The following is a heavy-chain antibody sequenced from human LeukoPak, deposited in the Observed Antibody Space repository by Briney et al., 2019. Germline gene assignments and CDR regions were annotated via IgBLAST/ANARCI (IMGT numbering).Heavy chain of an antibody. CDR1: GFTFSSYS. Sequence: GGSLKLSCAASGFTFSSYSMNWVRQAPGEGKGWVSSISSSSSYIYYADSVKGRFTISRDNAKNSLYLQMNSLRAEDTAVYYCARVLSITIFGVVNPWGQGTLVTVSS. D-gene: IGHD3-3*01. CDR2: ISSSSSYI. V-gene: IGHV3-21*01. CDR3: ARVLSITIFGVVNP. J-gene: IGHJ5*02.